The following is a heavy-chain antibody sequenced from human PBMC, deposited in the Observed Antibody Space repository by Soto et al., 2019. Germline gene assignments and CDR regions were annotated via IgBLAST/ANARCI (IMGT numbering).Heavy chain of an antibody. J-gene: IGHJ5*02. Sequence: SETLSLTCAVSGGSISSGGYSWSWIRQPPGKGLEWIGYIYHSGSTYYNPSLKSRVTISVDRSKNQFSLKLSSVTAADTAVYYCARVRVEPYYYGSGSYLGWFDPWGQGTLVTVSS. CDR2: IYHSGST. D-gene: IGHD3-10*01. CDR3: ARVRVEPYYYGSGSYLGWFDP. CDR1: GGSISSGGYS. V-gene: IGHV4-30-2*01.